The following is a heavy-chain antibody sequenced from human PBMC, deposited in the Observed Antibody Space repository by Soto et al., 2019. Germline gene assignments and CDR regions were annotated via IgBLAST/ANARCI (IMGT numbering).Heavy chain of an antibody. V-gene: IGHV4-31*03. Sequence: SETLSLTCTVSGGSISSGGYYWSWIRQQPGKGLEWIGYIYYSGSTYYNPSLKSRVTISVDTSKNQFSLKLSSVTAADTAVYYCARDNSGYDNDAFDIWGQGTMLTVSS. CDR1: GGSISSGGYY. D-gene: IGHD5-12*01. CDR2: IYYSGST. CDR3: ARDNSGYDNDAFDI. J-gene: IGHJ3*02.